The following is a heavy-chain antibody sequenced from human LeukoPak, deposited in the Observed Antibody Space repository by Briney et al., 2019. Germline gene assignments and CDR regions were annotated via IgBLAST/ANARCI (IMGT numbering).Heavy chain of an antibody. V-gene: IGHV3-30*02. D-gene: IGHD1-26*01. J-gene: IGHJ4*02. CDR3: AKVSLEGELLWDRLRGWFDY. Sequence: GGSLRLSCAASGFTFSSYGMHWVRQAPGKGLEWVAFIRYDGSNKYYADSVKGRFTISRDNSKNTLYLQMNSLRAEDTAVYYCAKVSLEGELLWDRLRGWFDYWGQGTLVTVSS. CDR2: IRYDGSNK. CDR1: GFTFSSYG.